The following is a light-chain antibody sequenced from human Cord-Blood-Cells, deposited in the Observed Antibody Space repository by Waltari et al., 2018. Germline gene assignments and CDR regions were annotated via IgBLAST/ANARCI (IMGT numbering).Light chain of an antibody. Sequence: EIVWTQSPGTLSLSPGERATLSCRASQSVSSSYLAWYQQKPGQAPRLLIYGASSRATGIPDSFSGSGSGTDFTLTISRLEPEDFAVYYCQQYGSSPFTFGPGTKVDIK. CDR2: GAS. CDR3: QQYGSSPFT. J-gene: IGKJ3*01. V-gene: IGKV3-20*01. CDR1: QSVSSSY.